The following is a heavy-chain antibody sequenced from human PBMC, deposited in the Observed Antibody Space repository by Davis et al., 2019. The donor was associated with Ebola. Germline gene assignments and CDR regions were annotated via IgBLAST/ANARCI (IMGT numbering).Heavy chain of an antibody. V-gene: IGHV1-69*13. D-gene: IGHD3-3*01. CDR1: GGTFSSYA. Sequence: SVKVSCKASGGTFSSYAISWVRQAPGQGPEWMGGIIPLFGKPNYAQKFQGRVTITADEATSTAYMVLSSLRSEDTAMYYCARGAQYHLPFFFDAFDIWGQGTMVTVSS. CDR2: IIPLFGKP. J-gene: IGHJ3*02. CDR3: ARGAQYHLPFFFDAFDI.